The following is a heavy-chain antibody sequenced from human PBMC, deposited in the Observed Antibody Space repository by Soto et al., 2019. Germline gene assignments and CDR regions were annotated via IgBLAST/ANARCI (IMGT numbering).Heavy chain of an antibody. Sequence: ASVKVSCKASGYTFTSYAMHWVLQAPGQRLEWMGWINAGNGNTKYSQKFQGRVTITRDTSASTAYMELSSLRSEDTAVYYCARDKEYYDFWSGLGWFDPWGQGTLVTVSS. V-gene: IGHV1-3*01. D-gene: IGHD3-3*01. J-gene: IGHJ5*02. CDR2: INAGNGNT. CDR3: ARDKEYYDFWSGLGWFDP. CDR1: GYTFTSYA.